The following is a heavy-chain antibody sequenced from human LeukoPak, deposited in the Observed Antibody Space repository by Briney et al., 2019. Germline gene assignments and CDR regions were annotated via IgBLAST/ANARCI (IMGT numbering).Heavy chain of an antibody. D-gene: IGHD1-20*01. CDR2: MKPNSGSA. V-gene: IGHV1-8*01. CDR1: GYSFTSYN. CDR3: ATEGFGTHNWNYNDY. Sequence: ASVKVSCKASGYSFTSYNIHWLRQTAGQGLEWMGWMKPNSGSAGYAQRFQDRVTITRDNSFSTAYMELSSLRSEDTAVYYCATEGFGTHNWNYNDYWGQGTLVTVSS. J-gene: IGHJ4*02.